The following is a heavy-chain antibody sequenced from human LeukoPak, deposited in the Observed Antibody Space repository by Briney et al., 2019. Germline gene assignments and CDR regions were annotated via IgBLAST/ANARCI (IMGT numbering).Heavy chain of an antibody. D-gene: IGHD2-2*01. Sequence: PSETLSLTCTVSGVSISSGDFYWRWIRQPPGKGLEWIGYIYYSGSTYYNPSLKSRVTISVDTSKNEFSLKLSSVTAADTAVYYCARALGYCGSTKCNYGLDVWGQGTTVTVSS. CDR1: GVSISSGDFY. V-gene: IGHV4-30-4*01. J-gene: IGHJ6*02. CDR3: ARALGYCGSTKCNYGLDV. CDR2: IYYSGST.